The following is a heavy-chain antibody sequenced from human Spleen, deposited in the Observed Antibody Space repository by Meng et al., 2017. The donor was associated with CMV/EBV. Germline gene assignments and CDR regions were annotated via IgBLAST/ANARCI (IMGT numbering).Heavy chain of an antibody. CDR2: IYYSGST. CDR3: ARADSSGFWGNWFDP. V-gene: IGHV4-61*01. J-gene: IGHJ5*02. Sequence: GSLRLSCTVSGGSVSSGSYYWSWIRQPPGKGPEWIGYIYYSGSTNYNPSLKSRVTISVDTSKNQFSLKLSSVTAADTAVYYCARADSSGFWGNWFDPWGQGTLVTVSS. CDR1: GGSVSSGSYY. D-gene: IGHD3-22*01.